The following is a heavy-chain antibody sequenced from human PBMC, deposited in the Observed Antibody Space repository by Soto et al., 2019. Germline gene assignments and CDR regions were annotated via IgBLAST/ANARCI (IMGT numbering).Heavy chain of an antibody. CDR3: ARQQQLGSSSYFYYGMDV. D-gene: IGHD6-13*01. CDR2: IYYSGST. V-gene: IGHV4-59*08. Sequence: QVQLQESGPGLVKPSETLSLTCTVSGGSISNYYWSWIRQPPGKGLEWIGYIYYSGSTNYNPSLKSRVTISVDTSMNQFSLKWSSVTAADTAVYYCARQQQLGSSSYFYYGMDVWCQGNTVTVFS. CDR1: GGSISNYY. J-gene: IGHJ6*02.